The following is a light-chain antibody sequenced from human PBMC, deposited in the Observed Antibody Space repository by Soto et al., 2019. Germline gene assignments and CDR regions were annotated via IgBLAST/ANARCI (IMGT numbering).Light chain of an antibody. Sequence: DIQMTQSPSSLSASVGDRVSITCRASQSTNSYLNWYQQKPGKAPKLLIFAASSLQSGVPSRFSGSGSGTDFTLTISSLQPEDFATYYCQQTYDTPGFGQGTTVEIK. J-gene: IGKJ1*01. V-gene: IGKV1-39*01. CDR3: QQTYDTPG. CDR1: QSTNSY. CDR2: AAS.